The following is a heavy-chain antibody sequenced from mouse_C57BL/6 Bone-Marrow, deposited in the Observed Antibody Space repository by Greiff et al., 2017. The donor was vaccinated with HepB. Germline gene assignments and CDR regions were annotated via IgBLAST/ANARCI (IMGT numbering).Heavy chain of an antibody. Sequence: EVMLVESGGGLVKPGGSLKLSCAASGFTFSDYGMHWVRQAPEKGLEWVAYISSGSSTIYYADTVKCRFTISRDNAKNTLCLQMTSLRSEDTAIYYCARSDDGYYGFAYWGRGTLVTVSA. J-gene: IGHJ3*01. CDR1: GFTFSDYG. V-gene: IGHV5-17*01. D-gene: IGHD2-3*01. CDR3: ARSDDGYYGFAY. CDR2: ISSGSSTI.